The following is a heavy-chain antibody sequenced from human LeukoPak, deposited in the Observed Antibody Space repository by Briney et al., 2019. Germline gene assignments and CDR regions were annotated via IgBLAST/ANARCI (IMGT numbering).Heavy chain of an antibody. CDR3: AKQYYYDSSGWDDY. J-gene: IGHJ4*02. D-gene: IGHD3-22*01. Sequence: PGGSLRLSCAASGFTFSSYAMSWVRQGPGKGLEWVSAISGSGGSTYYADSVRGRFTIARDNPKNTLYLQMNSLRAEDTAVYYCAKQYYYDSSGWDDYWGQGTLVTVSS. CDR1: GFTFSSYA. V-gene: IGHV3-23*01. CDR2: ISGSGGST.